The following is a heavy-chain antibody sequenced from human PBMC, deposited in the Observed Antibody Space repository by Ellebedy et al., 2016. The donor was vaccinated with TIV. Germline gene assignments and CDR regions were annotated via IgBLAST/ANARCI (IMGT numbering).Heavy chain of an antibody. CDR1: EITFSVHW. CDR2: INQDGSEI. V-gene: IGHV3-7*01. Sequence: GGSLRLSXAASEITFSVHWMNWFGQAPGKGLEWVANINQDGSEINYLDSVKGRFTISRDNAKNSVSLQLNSLKAEDTAVYYCARRNDFDIWGQGTMVAVSS. J-gene: IGHJ3*02. CDR3: ARRNDFDI.